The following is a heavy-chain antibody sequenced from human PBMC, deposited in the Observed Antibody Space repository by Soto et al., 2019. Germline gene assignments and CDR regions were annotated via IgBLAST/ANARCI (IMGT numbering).Heavy chain of an antibody. CDR1: GDSVSSNSAA. D-gene: IGHD1-1*01. CDR2: TYYRSKWYN. CDR3: ARAGWHPGANELKTGYYYYYYGMDV. J-gene: IGHJ6*02. V-gene: IGHV6-1*01. Sequence: SQTLSLTCAISGDSVSSNSAAWNWIRQSPSRGLEWLGRTYYRSKWYNDYAVSVKSRITINPDTSKNQFSLQLNSVTPEDTAVYYCARAGWHPGANELKTGYYYYYYGMDVWGQGTTVTVSS.